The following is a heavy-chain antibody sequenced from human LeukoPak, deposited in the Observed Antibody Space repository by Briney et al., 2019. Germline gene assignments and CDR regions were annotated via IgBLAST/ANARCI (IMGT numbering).Heavy chain of an antibody. D-gene: IGHD5-12*01. CDR1: GYTLTELS. J-gene: IGHJ6*03. CDR3: ATGYSGYDFFGYYYMDV. V-gene: IGHV1-24*01. CDR2: FDPEDGET. Sequence: ASVKVSCKVSGYTLTELSMHWVRQAPGKGLEWMGGFDPEDGETIYAQKFQGRVTMTEDTSTDTAYMELSSLRSEDTAVYYCATGYSGYDFFGYYYMDVWGKGTTVTVSS.